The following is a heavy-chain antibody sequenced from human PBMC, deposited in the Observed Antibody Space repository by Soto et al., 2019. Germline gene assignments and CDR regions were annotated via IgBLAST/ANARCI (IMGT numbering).Heavy chain of an antibody. D-gene: IGHD5-12*01. CDR3: ARHSRRWLQLGKRYYYYGMDV. J-gene: IGHJ6*02. Sequence: LGESLKISCKGSGYSFTSYWIGWVRQMPGKGLEWMGIIYPGDSDTRYSPSFQGQVTISADKSISTAYLQWSSLKASDTAMYYCARHSRRWLQLGKRYYYYGMDVWGQGTTVTVSS. CDR2: IYPGDSDT. V-gene: IGHV5-51*01. CDR1: GYSFTSYW.